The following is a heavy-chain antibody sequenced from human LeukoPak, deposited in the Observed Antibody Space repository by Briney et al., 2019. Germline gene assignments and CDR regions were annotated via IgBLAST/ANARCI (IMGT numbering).Heavy chain of an antibody. CDR1: GGSFSSYY. V-gene: IGHV4-34*01. D-gene: IGHD4-17*01. Sequence: SETLSLTCAVYGGSFSSYYWSWIRQPPGKGLEWIGEINHSGSTNYNPSLKSRVTISVDTSKNQFSLKLSSVTAADTAVYYCASFYGDYVSPPFDYWGQGTLVTVSS. J-gene: IGHJ4*02. CDR2: INHSGST. CDR3: ASFYGDYVSPPFDY.